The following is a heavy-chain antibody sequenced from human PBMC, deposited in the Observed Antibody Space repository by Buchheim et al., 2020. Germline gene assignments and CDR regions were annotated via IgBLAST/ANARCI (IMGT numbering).Heavy chain of an antibody. V-gene: IGHV1-69*06. CDR3: AHYSSGWQRWGYYGMDV. J-gene: IGHJ6*02. CDR2: IIPIFGTA. CDR1: GGTFSSYA. Sequence: QVQLVQSGAEVKKPGASVKVSCKASGGTFSSYAISWVRQAPGQGLEWMGGIIPIFGTANYAQKFQGRVTITADKSTSTAYMELSSLRSEDTAVYYCAHYSSGWQRWGYYGMDVWGQGTT. D-gene: IGHD6-19*01.